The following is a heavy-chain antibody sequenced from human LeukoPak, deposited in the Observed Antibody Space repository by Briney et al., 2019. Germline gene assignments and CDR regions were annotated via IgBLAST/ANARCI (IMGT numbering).Heavy chain of an antibody. CDR1: GGSFSGYY. Sequence: SETLSLTCAVYGGSFSGYYWSWLRQPPGKGLEWIGEINHSGSTNYNPSLKSRVTISVDTSKNQFSLKLSSVTAADTAVYYCASQVSSSSSEDYWGQGTLVTVSS. CDR3: ASQVSSSSSEDY. V-gene: IGHV4-34*01. CDR2: INHSGST. D-gene: IGHD6-13*01. J-gene: IGHJ4*02.